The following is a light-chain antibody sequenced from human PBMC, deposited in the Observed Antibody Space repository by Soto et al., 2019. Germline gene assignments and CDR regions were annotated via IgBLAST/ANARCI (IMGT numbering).Light chain of an antibody. CDR1: QTVSSSY. V-gene: IGKV3-20*01. J-gene: IGKJ4*01. Sequence: DIVLTQSPGTLSLYPGERATLSCRASQTVSSSYLAWYQQKPGQAPRLLLYGASSRATGIPDRISGSGSGTDFTLTISRLEPEDFAVYFCQQYGSSPLTFGGGTKVDIK. CDR2: GAS. CDR3: QQYGSSPLT.